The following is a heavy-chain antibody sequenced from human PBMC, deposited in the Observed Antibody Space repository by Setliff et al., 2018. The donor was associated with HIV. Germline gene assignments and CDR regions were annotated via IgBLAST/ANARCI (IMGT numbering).Heavy chain of an antibody. J-gene: IGHJ4*02. CDR2: IYPKNGGT. V-gene: IGHV1-2*06. CDR3: ASQSAHYFGPVSYNVH. CDR1: GFTFSDYY. Sequence: GASVKVSCKTSGFTFSDYYLNWVRQVPGQGLEWMGRIYPKNGGTNYPQRFQGRVTMTTDTSSATAFMELTRLTSDDTAVYYCASQSAHYFGPVSYNVHWGQGTLVTVSS. D-gene: IGHD3-10*01.